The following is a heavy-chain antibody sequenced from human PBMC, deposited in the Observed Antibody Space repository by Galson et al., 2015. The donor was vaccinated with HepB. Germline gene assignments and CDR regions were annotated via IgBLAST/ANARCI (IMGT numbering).Heavy chain of an antibody. CDR2: ISSSSSYI. J-gene: IGHJ4*02. V-gene: IGHV3-21*01. CDR3: VKTPSSSWYGEYYFDY. CDR1: GFTFSSYG. D-gene: IGHD6-13*01. Sequence: SLRLSCAASGFTFSSYGMNWVRQAPGKGLGWVSSISSSSSYIYYADSVKGRFTISRDNSKNTLYLQMSSLRAEDTAVYYCVKTPSSSWYGEYYFDYWGQGTLVTVSS.